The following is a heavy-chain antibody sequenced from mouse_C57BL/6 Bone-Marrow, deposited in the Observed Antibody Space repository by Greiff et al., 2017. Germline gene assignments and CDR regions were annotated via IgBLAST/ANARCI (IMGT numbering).Heavy chain of an antibody. CDR2: IRNKANGYTT. CDR1: GFTFTDYY. V-gene: IGHV7-3*01. CDR3: ARRANYYGSSYGYFDV. Sequence: EVQGVESGGGLVQPGGSLSLSCAASGFTFTDYYMSWVRQPPGKALEWLGFIRNKANGYTTEYSASVKGRFTISRDNSQSILYLQMNALRAEDSATYYCARRANYYGSSYGYFDVWGTGTTVTVSS. J-gene: IGHJ1*03. D-gene: IGHD1-1*01.